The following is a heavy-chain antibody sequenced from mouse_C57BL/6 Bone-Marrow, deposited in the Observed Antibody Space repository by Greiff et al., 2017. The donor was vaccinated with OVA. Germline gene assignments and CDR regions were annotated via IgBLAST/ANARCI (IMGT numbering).Heavy chain of an antibody. J-gene: IGHJ3*01. D-gene: IGHD2-1*01. CDR1: GYTFTDYE. CDR2: IDPETGGT. V-gene: IGHV1-15*01. CDR3: TPYGNYSAWFAY. Sequence: QVQLQQSGAELVRPGASVTLSCKASGYTFTDYEMHWVKQTPVHGLEWIGAIDPETGGTAYNQKFKGKAILTADKSSSTAYMELRSLTSEDSAVYYRTPYGNYSAWFAYRGQGTLVTVSA.